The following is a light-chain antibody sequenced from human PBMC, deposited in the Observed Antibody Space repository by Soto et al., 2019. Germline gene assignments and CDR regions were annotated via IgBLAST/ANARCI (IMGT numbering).Light chain of an antibody. V-gene: IGLV2-8*01. CDR2: NVN. CDR1: SSDVGSCDY. CDR3: SSYGGSNNLL. Sequence: QSALIQPPSVSGSPGQSVTISCTGTSSDVGSCDYVSWYPQHPGTVPKPMIYNVNSRPSGVPDRFSGSESGNTASKTISGLQAEDEADYYCSSYGGSNNLLFGGGTKLTVL. J-gene: IGLJ2*01.